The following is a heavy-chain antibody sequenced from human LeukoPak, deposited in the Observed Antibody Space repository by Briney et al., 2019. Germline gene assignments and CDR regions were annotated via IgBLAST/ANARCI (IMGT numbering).Heavy chain of an antibody. CDR2: ISGSGGST. J-gene: IGHJ4*02. CDR3: AKAGGYGDYGLDYFDY. CDR1: GFTFSSYG. D-gene: IGHD4-17*01. Sequence: PGGSLRLSCAASGFTFSSYGMSWVRQAPGKGLEWVSAISGSGGSTYYADSVKGRFTISRDNSKNTLYLQMNSLRAEDTAVYYCAKAGGYGDYGLDYFDYWGQGTLVTVSS. V-gene: IGHV3-23*01.